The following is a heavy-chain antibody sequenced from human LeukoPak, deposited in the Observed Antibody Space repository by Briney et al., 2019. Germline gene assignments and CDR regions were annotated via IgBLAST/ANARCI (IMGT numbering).Heavy chain of an antibody. CDR2: INTNTGNP. CDR3: ARELGGEAEGFGGVSVFRSDY. V-gene: IGHV7-4-1*02. D-gene: IGHD3-16*01. J-gene: IGHJ4*02. CDR1: GYTFTSYA. Sequence: ASVKVSCKASGYTFTSYAMNWVRQAPGQGLEWMGWINTNTGNPTYAQGFTGRFVFSLDTSVSTAYLQISSLKAEDTAVYYCARELGGEAEGFGGVSVFRSDYWGQGTLVTVSS.